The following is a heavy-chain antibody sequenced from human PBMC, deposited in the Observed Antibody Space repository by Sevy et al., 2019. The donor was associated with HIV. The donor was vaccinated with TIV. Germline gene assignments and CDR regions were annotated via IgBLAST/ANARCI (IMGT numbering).Heavy chain of an antibody. J-gene: IGHJ3*02. CDR1: GFTFSSYA. V-gene: IGHV3-23*01. Sequence: SGYLRLSCAASGFTFSSYAMSWVRQAPGKGLERVSAISGSGGSTYYADSVKGRFTFSRDNSKNTLYLQMNSLRAEDTAVYYCAKALWTKWELLTPDAFDIWGQGTMVTVSS. D-gene: IGHD1-26*01. CDR2: ISGSGGST. CDR3: AKALWTKWELLTPDAFDI.